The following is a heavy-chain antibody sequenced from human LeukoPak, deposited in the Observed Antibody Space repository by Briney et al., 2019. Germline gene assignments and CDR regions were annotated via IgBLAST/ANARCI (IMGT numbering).Heavy chain of an antibody. CDR3: ARGNEGLVNYYDSSGYYGY. CDR1: GYTFTSYD. V-gene: IGHV1-8*01. J-gene: IGHJ4*02. Sequence: ASVKVSCKASGYTFTSYDINWVRQATGQGLEWMGWMNPNSGNTGYAQKFQGRVTMTRNTSISTAYMELSSLRSEDTAVYYCARGNEGLVNYYDSSGYYGYWGQGTLVTVSS. CDR2: MNPNSGNT. D-gene: IGHD3-22*01.